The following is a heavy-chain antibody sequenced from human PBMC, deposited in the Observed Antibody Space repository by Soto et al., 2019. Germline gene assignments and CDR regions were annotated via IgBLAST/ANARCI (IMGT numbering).Heavy chain of an antibody. CDR3: ARLVGTGGSDY. CDR2: ISSSSSYI. CDR1: GFTFSSYS. D-gene: IGHD7-27*01. J-gene: IGHJ4*02. V-gene: IGHV3-21*01. Sequence: EVQLVESGGGLVKPGGSLRLSCAASGFTFSSYSMNWVRQAPGKGLEWVSSISSSSSYIYYADSVKGRFTISRDNAKNSLYLQMSSLRAEDTAVYYCARLVGTGGSDYWGRGTLVTVSS.